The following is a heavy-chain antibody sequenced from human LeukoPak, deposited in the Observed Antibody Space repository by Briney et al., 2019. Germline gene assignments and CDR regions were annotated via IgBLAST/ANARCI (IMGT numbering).Heavy chain of an antibody. CDR3: STGSGHAFDI. CDR1: GLTFSSYW. V-gene: IGHV3-74*01. D-gene: IGHD3-10*01. J-gene: IGHJ3*02. CDR2: INSDGSST. Sequence: PGGSLRLSCAASGLTFSSYWMRWVRQVPGKGLVWVSRINSDGSSTSYADSVKGRFTISRDNAKNTLYVQMNSLRVEDTAVYYCSTGSGHAFDIWGRGTMVTVSS.